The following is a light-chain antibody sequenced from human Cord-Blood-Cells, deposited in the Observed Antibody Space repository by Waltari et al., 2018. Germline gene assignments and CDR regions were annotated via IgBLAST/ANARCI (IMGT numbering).Light chain of an antibody. CDR1: QSVSSN. CDR2: GAS. J-gene: IGKJ3*01. Sequence: EIVMTPSPATLSVSPGERATLSCRASQSVSSNLAWYQQKPGQAPRLLIYGASTMATGIPARFSGSGSGTEFTLTISSLQSEDFAVYYCQQYNNWPPRITFGPGTKVDIK. CDR3: QQYNNWPPRIT. V-gene: IGKV3-15*01.